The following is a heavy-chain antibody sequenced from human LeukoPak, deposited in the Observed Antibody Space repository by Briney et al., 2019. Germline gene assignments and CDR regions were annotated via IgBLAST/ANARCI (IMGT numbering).Heavy chain of an antibody. CDR2: INHSGST. Sequence: SETLSLTCAVYGGSFSGYYWSWVRQPPGKGLEWIGEINHSGSTNYNPSLKSRVTISVDPSKNQFSLKLSSVTAADTAVYYCARGLDIVVVPAAYLDYWGQGTLVTVSS. V-gene: IGHV4-34*01. D-gene: IGHD2-2*03. CDR3: ARGLDIVVVPAAYLDY. J-gene: IGHJ4*02. CDR1: GGSFSGYY.